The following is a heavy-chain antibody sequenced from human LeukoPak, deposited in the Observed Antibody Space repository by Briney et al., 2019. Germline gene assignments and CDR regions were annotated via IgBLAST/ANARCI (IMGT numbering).Heavy chain of an antibody. D-gene: IGHD5-24*01. Sequence: GGSLRLSCAASGFTFSTYAMSWVRQAPGKGLEWVSVISGSGSSTYYADCVKGRFTISRDNSKNTLYLQMYSLRAEDTAVYYCAKEMATILAFDFWGQGTMVTVSS. V-gene: IGHV3-23*01. J-gene: IGHJ3*01. CDR2: ISGSGSST. CDR3: AKEMATILAFDF. CDR1: GFTFSTYA.